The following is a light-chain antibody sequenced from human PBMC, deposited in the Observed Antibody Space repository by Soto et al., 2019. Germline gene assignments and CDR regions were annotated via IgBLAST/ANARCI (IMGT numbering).Light chain of an antibody. CDR3: QQRSDWSRT. Sequence: EIVLTQSPATLSLSPGERATLSCRASQSVTSSLAWYQQKPGQAPSLLIYDASNRATGIPARFSGSGSGTDFTLTISSLEPEDFAVYYCQQRSDWSRTFGQGTRLEIK. J-gene: IGKJ2*01. V-gene: IGKV3-11*01. CDR2: DAS. CDR1: QSVTSS.